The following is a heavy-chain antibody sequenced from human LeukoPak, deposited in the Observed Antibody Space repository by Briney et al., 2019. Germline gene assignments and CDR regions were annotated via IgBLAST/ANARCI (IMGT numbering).Heavy chain of an antibody. CDR2: MNPNSGNT. V-gene: IGHV1-8*01. Sequence: ASVKVSCKASGYTFTSYDINWVRQATGQGLEWMGWMNPNSGNTGYAQKFQGRVTMTRNTSISTAYMELSSLRSEDTAVYYCTRDPYYYDSRGYGRDAFDIWGQGTMVTVSS. CDR3: TRDPYYYDSRGYGRDAFDI. D-gene: IGHD3-22*01. J-gene: IGHJ3*02. CDR1: GYTFTSYD.